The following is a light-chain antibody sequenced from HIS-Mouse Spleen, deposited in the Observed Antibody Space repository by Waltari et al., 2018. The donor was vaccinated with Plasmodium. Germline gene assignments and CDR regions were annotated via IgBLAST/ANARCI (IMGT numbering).Light chain of an antibody. V-gene: IGLV2-11*01. J-gene: IGLJ2*01. CDR1: SSDVGGYNY. Sequence: QSALTQPRSVSGSPGQSVTISCTGTSSDVGGYNYVSWYQQHPGKAPKLMIYVVSKRPSGVPDRLSGAKSGNTASLTISGLQAEEEADYYCCSYAGSYSVVFGGGTKLTVL. CDR2: VVS. CDR3: CSYAGSYSVV.